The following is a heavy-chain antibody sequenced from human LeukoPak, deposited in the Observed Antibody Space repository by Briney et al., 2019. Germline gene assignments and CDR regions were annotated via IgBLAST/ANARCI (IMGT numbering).Heavy chain of an antibody. CDR2: IRSKANSYAT. Sequence: GGSLRLSCAASGFTFSGSAMHWVRQASGKGLEWVGRIRSKANSYATAYAASVKGRFTISRDDSKNTAYLQMNSLKTEDTAVYYCTTGYVVTSDAFDIWGQGTMVSVSS. CDR1: GFTFSGSA. CDR3: TTGYVVTSDAFDI. V-gene: IGHV3-73*01. J-gene: IGHJ3*02. D-gene: IGHD5-12*01.